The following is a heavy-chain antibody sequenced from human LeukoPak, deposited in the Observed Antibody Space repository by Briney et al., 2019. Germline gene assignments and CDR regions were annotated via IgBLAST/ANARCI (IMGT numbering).Heavy chain of an antibody. V-gene: IGHV3-21*01. J-gene: IGHJ4*02. CDR3: ARDQDWNDRGGLDY. CDR1: GFTFSTYT. Sequence: GGSLRLSCAASGFTFSTYTMNWVRQAPGKGLEWVSSISTSSIYIYYTDSLKGRFTISRDNARNSLYLQMNSLRAEDTAVYYCARDQDWNDRGGLDYWGQGTLVTVSS. CDR2: ISTSSIYI. D-gene: IGHD1-1*01.